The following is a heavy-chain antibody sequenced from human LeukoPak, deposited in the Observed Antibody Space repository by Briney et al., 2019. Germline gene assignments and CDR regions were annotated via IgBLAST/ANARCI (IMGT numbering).Heavy chain of an antibody. D-gene: IGHD6-6*01. J-gene: IGHJ4*02. CDR2: ISGSGGST. CDR3: AKEEYSSSYDY. CDR1: GLTFSSYA. Sequence: GGSLRLSCAASGLTFSSYAMSWVRQAPGKGLEWVSGISGSGGSTKYADSVKGRFTISRDNSKNTLYLQMNSLRAEDTAVYYCAKEEYSSSYDYWGQGTLVTVSS. V-gene: IGHV3-23*01.